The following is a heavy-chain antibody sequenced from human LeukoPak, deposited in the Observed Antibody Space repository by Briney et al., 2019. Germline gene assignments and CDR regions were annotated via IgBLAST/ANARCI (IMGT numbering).Heavy chain of an antibody. CDR1: GFTFSDYY. Sequence: PGGSLRLSCAASGFTFSDYYVTWFRQAPGKGLEWVSYISGPGTTISYADSVKGRFTISRDNAKYSLYLQINRLRAEDTAVYYCARASEDSRGQYQGFDSWGQGTLVTVSS. D-gene: IGHD3-22*01. CDR3: ARASEDSRGQYQGFDS. CDR2: ISGPGTTI. J-gene: IGHJ4*02. V-gene: IGHV3-11*04.